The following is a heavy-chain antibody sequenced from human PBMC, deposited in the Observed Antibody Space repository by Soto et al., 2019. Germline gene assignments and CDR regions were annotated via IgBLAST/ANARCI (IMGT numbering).Heavy chain of an antibody. CDR3: ARGGGPYVWFNEF. D-gene: IGHD3-16*01. CDR2: IIPVFRTT. Sequence: SVKVSCKDSGGLFSSFAISWVRQAPGQGLEWMGGIIPVFRTTNYAQKFQGRVTITADESTNTAYMELSSLTSDDTAMYYCARGGGPYVWFNEFWGQGTQVTVSS. V-gene: IGHV1-69*13. CDR1: GGLFSSFA. J-gene: IGHJ4*02.